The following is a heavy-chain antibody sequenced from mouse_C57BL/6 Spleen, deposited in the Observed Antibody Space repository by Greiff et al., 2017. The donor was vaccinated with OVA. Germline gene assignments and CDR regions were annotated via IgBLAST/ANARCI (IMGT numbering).Heavy chain of an antibody. D-gene: IGHD2-4*01. CDR2: ISDGGSYT. Sequence: EVKLVESGGGLVKPGGSLKLSCAASGFTFSSYAMSWVRQTPEKRLEWVATISDGGSYTYYPDNVKGRFTISRDNAKNNLYLQMSHLKSEDTAMYYCARPLYYDYGGFAYWGQGTLVTVSA. J-gene: IGHJ3*01. V-gene: IGHV5-4*03. CDR1: GFTFSSYA. CDR3: ARPLYYDYGGFAY.